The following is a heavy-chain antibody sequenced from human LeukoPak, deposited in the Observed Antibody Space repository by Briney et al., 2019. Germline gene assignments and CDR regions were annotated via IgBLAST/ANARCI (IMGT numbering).Heavy chain of an antibody. D-gene: IGHD2/OR15-2a*01. CDR2: MWSDGSNK. CDR1: GFTFSSYD. Sequence: GRSLRLSCAASGFTFSSYDMHWVRQAPGKGLEWVAVMWSDGSNKYHADSVKGRFTISRDNSKNTLYLQMNSLRAKDTAVYYCARNSALDYWGQGTLVTVSS. V-gene: IGHV3-33*01. J-gene: IGHJ4*02. CDR3: ARNSALDY.